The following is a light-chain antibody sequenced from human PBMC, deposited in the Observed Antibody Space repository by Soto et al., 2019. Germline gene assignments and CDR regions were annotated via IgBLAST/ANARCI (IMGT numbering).Light chain of an antibody. CDR2: DVS. CDR1: SSDVGGYNY. J-gene: IGLJ1*01. V-gene: IGLV2-11*01. CDR3: CSYAGGPYV. Sequence: QSALTQPRSVSGSPGQSVTISCTGTSSDVGGYNYVSWYQQHPGKAPKLMICDVSKRPSGVPDRFSGSKSGNTASLTISGLKAEDEADYYFCSYAGGPYVFGTGTKLTVL.